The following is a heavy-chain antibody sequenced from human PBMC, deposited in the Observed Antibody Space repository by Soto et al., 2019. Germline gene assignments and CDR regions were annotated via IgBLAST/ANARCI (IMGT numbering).Heavy chain of an antibody. J-gene: IGHJ4*02. CDR2: INSDGSTT. V-gene: IGHV3-74*01. CDR3: ARDYGYGGASSLPHYFDH. Sequence: PGGSLRLSCAASGFTFSGYWMHWVRQVPGKGLVWVSRINSDGSTTTYADSVKGRFTMSRDNAKNTLYLQMSSLRAEDTAVYYCARDYGYGGASSLPHYFDHWSQGTPVTVSS. D-gene: IGHD6-13*01. CDR1: GFTFSGYW.